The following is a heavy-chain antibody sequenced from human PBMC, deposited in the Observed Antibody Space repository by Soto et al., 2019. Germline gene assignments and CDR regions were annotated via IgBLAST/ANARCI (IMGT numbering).Heavy chain of an antibody. CDR3: ARMPYDSSGYYYVGLDY. Sequence: LRLSCAASGFSFISYGMHWFRQAPVKVLEWVAVIWYDGSNKYYADSVKGRFTISRDNSKNTLYLQMNSLRAEDTAVYYCARMPYDSSGYYYVGLDYWGQGTLVTVSS. CDR2: IWYDGSNK. V-gene: IGHV3-33*01. CDR1: GFSFISYG. D-gene: IGHD3-22*01. J-gene: IGHJ4*02.